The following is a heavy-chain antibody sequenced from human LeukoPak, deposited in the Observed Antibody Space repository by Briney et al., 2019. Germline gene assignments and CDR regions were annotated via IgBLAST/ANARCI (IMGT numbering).Heavy chain of an antibody. D-gene: IGHD3-22*01. V-gene: IGHV4-30-4*01. J-gene: IGHJ4*02. CDR3: ARKTYYDSSGYANPDY. CDR2: IYYSGST. Sequence: NSSETLSLTCTVSGGSISSGDYYWSWIRQPPGKGLEWIGYIYYSGSTYYNPSLKSRVTISVDTSKNQFSLKLSSVTAADTAVYYCARKTYYDSSGYANPDYWGQGTLVTVSS. CDR1: GGSISSGDYY.